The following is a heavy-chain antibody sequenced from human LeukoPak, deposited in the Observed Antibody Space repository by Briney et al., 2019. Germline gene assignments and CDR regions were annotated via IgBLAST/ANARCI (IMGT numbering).Heavy chain of an antibody. D-gene: IGHD2-2*01. CDR3: ARDPEIVVVPAARKYWFDP. CDR1: GYTFTSYG. CDR2: ISAYNGNT. V-gene: IGHV1-18*01. J-gene: IGHJ5*02. Sequence: ASVKVSCKASGYTFTSYGISWVRQAPGQGLEWMGWISAYNGNTNYAQKLQGRVTVTTDTSTSTAYMELRSLRSDDTAVYYCARDPEIVVVPAARKYWFDPWGQGTLVTVSS.